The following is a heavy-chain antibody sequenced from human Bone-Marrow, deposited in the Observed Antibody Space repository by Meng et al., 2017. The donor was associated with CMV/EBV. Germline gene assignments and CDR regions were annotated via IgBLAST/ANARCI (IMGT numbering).Heavy chain of an antibody. J-gene: IGHJ6*02. V-gene: IGHV1-69*05. CDR2: IILIFDTA. Sequence: FSDNVPRKASGGTLSSYAISWVRQAPGQGLEWMGGIILIFDTANYAQQFQGKVTITTDESTTTAYMELSSLTSVDTAVYFCARPPPQRPVWYGTDVWGQGTTVTVSS. CDR1: GGTLSSYA. CDR3: ARPPPQRPVWYGTDV.